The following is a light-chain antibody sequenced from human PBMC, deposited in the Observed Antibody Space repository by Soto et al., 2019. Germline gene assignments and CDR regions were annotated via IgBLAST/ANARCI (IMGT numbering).Light chain of an antibody. V-gene: IGKV1-5*03. J-gene: IGKJ4*01. Sequence: DSQMTQSPSTLPASVGDRVTITCRASQSISSWLAWYQQKPGKAPKLLIYKASLLQSGVPSCFSGSGSGTEFTLTISSLQPEDFATYYCQQYDRYPVTFGGGTKVEVK. CDR1: QSISSW. CDR3: QQYDRYPVT. CDR2: KAS.